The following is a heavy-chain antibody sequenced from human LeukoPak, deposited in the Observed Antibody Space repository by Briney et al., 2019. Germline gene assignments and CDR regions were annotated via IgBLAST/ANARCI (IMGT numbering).Heavy chain of an antibody. Sequence: GESLKISCKGSGYSFTSYWIGWVRQMPGRGLEWMGIIYPGDSDTRYSPSFQGQVTISADKSISTAYLQWSSLKASDTAMYYCARLRFLGPVEGFAWLDPWGQGTLVTVSS. D-gene: IGHD3-3*01. CDR3: ARLRFLGPVEGFAWLDP. CDR2: IYPGDSDT. CDR1: GYSFTSYW. J-gene: IGHJ5*02. V-gene: IGHV5-51*01.